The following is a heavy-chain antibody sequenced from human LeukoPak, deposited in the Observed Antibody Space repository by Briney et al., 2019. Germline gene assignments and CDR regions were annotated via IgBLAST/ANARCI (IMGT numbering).Heavy chain of an antibody. CDR3: ARCHYDSSGYCNGVDY. CDR2: ISGSGAGT. CDR1: GFTFSSYG. J-gene: IGHJ4*02. D-gene: IGHD3-22*01. V-gene: IGHV3-23*01. Sequence: GGTLRLSCAASGFTFSSYGMTWVRQAPGKGLEWVSAISGSGAGTYYADSVKGRFTISRDNSKNTLYLQMNSLRADDTAMYYCARCHYDSSGYCNGVDYWGQGTLVTVSS.